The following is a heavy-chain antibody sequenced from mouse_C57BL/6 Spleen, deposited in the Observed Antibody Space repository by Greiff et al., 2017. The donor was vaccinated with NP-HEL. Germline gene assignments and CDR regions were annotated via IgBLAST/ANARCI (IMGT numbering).Heavy chain of an antibody. Sequence: QVQLKQPGAELVRPGTSVKLSCKASGYTFTSYWMHWVKQRPGQGLEWIGVIDPSDSYTNYNQKFKGKATLTVDTSSSTAYMQLSSLTSEDSAVYYCARCDGYYYFDYWGQGTTLTVSS. V-gene: IGHV1-59*01. J-gene: IGHJ2*01. CDR2: IDPSDSYT. CDR1: GYTFTSYW. D-gene: IGHD2-3*01. CDR3: ARCDGYYYFDY.